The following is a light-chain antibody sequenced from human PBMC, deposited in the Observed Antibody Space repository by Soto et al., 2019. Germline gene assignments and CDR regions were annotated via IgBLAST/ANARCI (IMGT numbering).Light chain of an antibody. CDR1: LGIRGC. Sequence: IQVTKSPSFLPASVGDRAAITCRASLGIRGCLAWYQQKPGRAPKLLIYAASALQSGVPSRFSGSGSGTKFTLTIGSLQPDDFATYYCQQSEPFSGTFGAGTKVDIK. J-gene: IGKJ4*02. CDR3: QQSEPFSGT. V-gene: IGKV1-9*01. CDR2: AAS.